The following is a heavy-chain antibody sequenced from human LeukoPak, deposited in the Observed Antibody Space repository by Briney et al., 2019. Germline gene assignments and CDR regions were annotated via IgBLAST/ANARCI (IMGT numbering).Heavy chain of an antibody. Sequence: ASVKVSCKASGYTFTSYDINWVRQATGQGLEWMGWMNPNSGNTGYAQKFQGRVTITRNTSIGTAYMELSSLRSEDTAVYYCARGPSDDFWSGLLTGPSTTTNYFDYWGQGTLVTVSS. J-gene: IGHJ4*02. CDR3: ARGPSDDFWSGLLTGPSTTTNYFDY. V-gene: IGHV1-8*03. D-gene: IGHD3-3*01. CDR2: MNPNSGNT. CDR1: GYTFTSYD.